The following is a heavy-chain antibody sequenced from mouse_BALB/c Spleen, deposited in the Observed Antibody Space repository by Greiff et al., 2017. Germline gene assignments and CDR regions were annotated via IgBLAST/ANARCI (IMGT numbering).Heavy chain of an antibody. Sequence: EVKLVESGGGLVKPGGSLKLSCAASGFAFSSYDMSWVRQTPEKRLEWVAYISSGGGSTYYPDTVKGRFTISRDNAKNTLYLQMSSLKSEDTAMYYCARKEDYYYGSLDYWGQGTTLTVSS. V-gene: IGHV5-12-1*01. CDR1: GFAFSSYD. CDR3: ARKEDYYYGSLDY. CDR2: ISSGGGST. J-gene: IGHJ2*01. D-gene: IGHD1-1*01.